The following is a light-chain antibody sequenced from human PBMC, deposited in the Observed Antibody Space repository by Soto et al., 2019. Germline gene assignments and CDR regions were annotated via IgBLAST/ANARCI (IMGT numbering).Light chain of an antibody. V-gene: IGKV1-39*01. CDR1: QSISSY. Sequence: DIPMTRSPSSLSASVGDRVTITCRASQSISSYLNWYQQKPGKAPKLLIYAASSLQSGVPSRFSGSGSGTDFTLTISSLQPEDFATYYGQQSDSTPRFTFGPGTKVDIK. CDR3: QQSDSTPRFT. J-gene: IGKJ3*01. CDR2: AAS.